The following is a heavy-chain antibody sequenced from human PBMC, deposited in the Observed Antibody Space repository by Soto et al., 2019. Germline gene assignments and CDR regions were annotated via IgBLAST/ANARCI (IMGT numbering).Heavy chain of an antibody. CDR3: AREGFLEGYYYYGMDV. CDR1: GYTFTGYY. CDR2: INPNSGGT. V-gene: IGHV1-2*02. D-gene: IGHD3-3*01. J-gene: IGHJ6*02. Sequence: ASVHVSCKASGYTFTGYYMHWVRQAPGQGLEWMGWINPNSGGTNYAQKFQGRVTMTRDTSISTAYMELSRLRSDDTAVYYCAREGFLEGYYYYGMDVWGQGTTVTVSS.